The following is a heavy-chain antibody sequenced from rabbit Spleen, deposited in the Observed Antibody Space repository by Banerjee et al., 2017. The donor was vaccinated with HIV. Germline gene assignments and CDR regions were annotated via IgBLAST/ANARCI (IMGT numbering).Heavy chain of an antibody. J-gene: IGHJ4*01. D-gene: IGHD4-2*01. CDR2: IGAGSSGST. CDR3: ARSLGGGYAGADYYL. Sequence: QSLEESGGDLVKPGASLTLTCTASGFSFSSSDYMCWVRQAPGKGLEWIACIGAGSSGSTYYASWAKGRFTISRTWSTTVTLQMTSLTAADTATYFCARSLGGGYAGADYYLWGPGTLVTVS. CDR1: GFSFSSSDY. V-gene: IGHV1S40*01.